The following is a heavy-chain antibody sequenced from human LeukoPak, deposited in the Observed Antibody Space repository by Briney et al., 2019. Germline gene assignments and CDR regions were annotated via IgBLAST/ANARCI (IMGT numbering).Heavy chain of an antibody. CDR3: ARDRGSYSYYYYGMDV. Sequence: GGSLRLSCAASGFIFSSYGMHWVRQAPGKGLEWVAATWYDGSNKYYADSVKGRFTISRDNSKNTLYLQMNSLRAEDTAVYYCARDRGSYSYYYYGMDVWGQGTTVTVSS. D-gene: IGHD1-26*01. J-gene: IGHJ6*02. V-gene: IGHV3-33*01. CDR2: TWYDGSNK. CDR1: GFIFSSYG.